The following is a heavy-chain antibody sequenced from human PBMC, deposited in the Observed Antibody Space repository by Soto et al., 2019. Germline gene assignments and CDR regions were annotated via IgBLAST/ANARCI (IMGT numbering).Heavy chain of an antibody. J-gene: IGHJ4*02. D-gene: IGHD6-6*01. Sequence: GASVKVSCKASGYTFTSYFIHWVRQAPGQGLDWMAVINPGGGTTSNAQKFQGRLTMTRDMSTSTVYMELSSLRSDDTAMYYCARSFTNSSPQDYWGQGTRVTVSS. CDR2: INPGGGTT. CDR1: GYTFTSYF. CDR3: ARSFTNSSPQDY. V-gene: IGHV1-46*01.